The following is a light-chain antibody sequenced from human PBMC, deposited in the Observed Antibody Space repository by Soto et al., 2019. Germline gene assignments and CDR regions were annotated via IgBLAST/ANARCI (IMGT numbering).Light chain of an antibody. V-gene: IGKV4-1*01. CDR2: WAS. CDR1: QSVLYSSNNKNY. Sequence: DIVMTQSPDSLAVSLGERATINCKSSQSVLYSSNNKNYLAWYQQKPGQPPKLLIYWASTRESGVPDRFSGNGSGTDFPLTISSLQAEDVAVYYCQQYYSTPRWTFGQGTKVEIK. CDR3: QQYYSTPRWT. J-gene: IGKJ1*01.